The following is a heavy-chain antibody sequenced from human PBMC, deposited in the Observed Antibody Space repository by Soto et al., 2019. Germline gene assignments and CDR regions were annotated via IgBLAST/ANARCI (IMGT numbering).Heavy chain of an antibody. CDR1: GDSVSSNSAA. Sequence: PSQTLSLTCAISGDSVSSNSAAWNWIRQSPSRGLEWLGRTYYRSKWYNDYAVSVKSRITINPDTSKNQFSLQLNSVTPEDTAVYYCARVPTYYYDSSGYYFFDYWGQGTLVTVSS. CDR2: TYYRSKWYN. V-gene: IGHV6-1*01. D-gene: IGHD3-22*01. J-gene: IGHJ4*02. CDR3: ARVPTYYYDSSGYYFFDY.